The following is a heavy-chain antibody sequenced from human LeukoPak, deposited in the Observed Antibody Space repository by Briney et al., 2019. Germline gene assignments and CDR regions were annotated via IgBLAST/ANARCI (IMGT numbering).Heavy chain of an antibody. CDR1: GGSISSYY. J-gene: IGHJ4*02. CDR3: ARALGVVVPAAIGYYFDY. Sequence: SETLSLTCTVSGGSISSYYWSWIRQPAGKGLEWIGRIYASGSTNYNPSLKSRVTMSVDTSKNQFSLMLTSVTAADTAVYYCARALGVVVPAAIGYYFDYWGQGTLVTVSS. V-gene: IGHV4-4*07. CDR2: IYASGST. D-gene: IGHD2-2*01.